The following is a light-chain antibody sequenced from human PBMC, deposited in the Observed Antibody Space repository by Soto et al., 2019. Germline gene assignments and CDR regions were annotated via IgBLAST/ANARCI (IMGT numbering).Light chain of an antibody. V-gene: IGLV2-14*01. Sequence: QSALTQPASVSGSPGQSITISCTGTSSDVGGYKYVSWYQQYPGKAPKLMIYEVSNRPSGVSNRFSGSKSGNTASLTISGVQAEDEADYYCSSYTGFSTLVFGGGTKLTVL. CDR2: EVS. J-gene: IGLJ2*01. CDR3: SSYTGFSTLV. CDR1: SSDVGGYKY.